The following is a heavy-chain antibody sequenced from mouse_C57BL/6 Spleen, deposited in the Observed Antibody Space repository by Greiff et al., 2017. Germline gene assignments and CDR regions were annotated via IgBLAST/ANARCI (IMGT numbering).Heavy chain of an antibody. D-gene: IGHD1-1*01. J-gene: IGHJ2*01. CDR2: IYPRSGNT. Sequence: QVQLKQSGAELARPGASVKLSCKASGYTFTSYGISWVKQRTGQGLEWIGEIYPRSGNTYYNEKFKGKATLTADKSSSTAYMELRSLTSEDSAVYFCARGYGSSYEDYWGQGTTLTVSS. CDR3: ARGYGSSYEDY. CDR1: GYTFTSYG. V-gene: IGHV1-81*01.